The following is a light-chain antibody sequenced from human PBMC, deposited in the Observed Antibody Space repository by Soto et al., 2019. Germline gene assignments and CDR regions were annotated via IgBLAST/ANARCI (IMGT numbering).Light chain of an antibody. CDR3: LLYMGSGIGV. Sequence: QAVVTQEPSFSVSPGGTVTLTCALSSASVCTNHYSSWYQQTLGPPPRTLIYTTNTRSPGVADRFAGTILGNKAALTITGGQADDEADYYCLLYMGSGIGVFGGGTKLTVL. CDR1: SASVCTNHY. V-gene: IGLV8-61*01. CDR2: TTN. J-gene: IGLJ3*02.